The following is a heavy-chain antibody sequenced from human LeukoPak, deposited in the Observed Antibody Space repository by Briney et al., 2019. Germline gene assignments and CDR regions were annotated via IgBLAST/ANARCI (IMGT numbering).Heavy chain of an antibody. CDR2: IRYDGSNK. D-gene: IGHD2-2*02. CDR1: GFTFSTYD. V-gene: IGHV3-30*02. J-gene: IGHJ4*02. Sequence: PGGSLRLSCAASGFTFSTYDMHWVRQAPGKGLEWVAFIRYDGSNKYYANSVKGRFAISRDNSKNTLNLQMDSLRAEDSAVYHCAKAQCSTISCYTGFDYWGQGTLVTVSS. CDR3: AKAQCSTISCYTGFDY.